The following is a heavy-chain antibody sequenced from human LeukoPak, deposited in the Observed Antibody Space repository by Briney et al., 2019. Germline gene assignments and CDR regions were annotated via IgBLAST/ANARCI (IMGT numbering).Heavy chain of an antibody. D-gene: IGHD3-10*01. CDR3: ARDGRGSRSSWFDP. CDR1: GGTVRRFG. J-gene: IGHJ5*02. CDR2: MNPKSGDT. V-gene: IGHV1-8*03. Sequence: ASVKVSCKASGGTVRRFGISWVRQAPGQGLEWMGWMNPKSGDTGYSQKFQGRVFLTRDTSINTAYMELSSLGSDDTAVYYCARDGRGSRSSWFDPWGQGTLVIVSS.